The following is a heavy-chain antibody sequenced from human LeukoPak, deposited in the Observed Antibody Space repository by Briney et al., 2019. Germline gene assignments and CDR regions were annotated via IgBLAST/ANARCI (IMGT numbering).Heavy chain of an antibody. CDR2: VTWDGDIS. D-gene: IGHD1-26*01. CDR3: AKDGRGSGTYEGGMDD. V-gene: IGHV3-43D*03. CDR1: GFSFDDYA. J-gene: IGHJ6*02. Sequence: GGSLRLPCVASGFSFDDYAMHWVRQAPGKGLEWVALVTWDGDISYYTDSVKGRFTISRDNSKNSLFLEMRSLRVEDTALYWCAKDGRGSGTYEGGMDDWGQGTTVIVSS.